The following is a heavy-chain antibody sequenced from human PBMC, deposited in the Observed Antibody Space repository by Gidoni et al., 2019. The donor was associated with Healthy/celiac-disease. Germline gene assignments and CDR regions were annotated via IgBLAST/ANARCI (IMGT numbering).Heavy chain of an antibody. V-gene: IGHV3-9*01. Sequence: EVQLVESGGGLVQPGRSLRLSCAVSGFTFDDYAMHWVRQAPGKGLEWVSGISWNSGSIGYADSVKGRFTISRDNAKNSLYLQMNSLRAEDTALYYCAKDGGLLWFGDLRGGYFDYWGQGTLVTVSS. CDR2: ISWNSGSI. D-gene: IGHD3-10*01. J-gene: IGHJ4*02. CDR1: GFTFDDYA. CDR3: AKDGGLLWFGDLRGGYFDY.